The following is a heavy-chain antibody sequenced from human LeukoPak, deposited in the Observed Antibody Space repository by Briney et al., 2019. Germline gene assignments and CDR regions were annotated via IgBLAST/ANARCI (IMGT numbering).Heavy chain of an antibody. CDR1: GFTFSSYG. V-gene: IGHV3-23*01. D-gene: IGHD3-22*01. CDR2: ISASGGSS. J-gene: IGHJ4*02. CDR3: AKDVDSGGYYRDY. Sequence: GGSLRLSCAASGFTFSSYGMSWVRQTPGKGLEWVSAISASGGSSYYADSVKGRFTISRDNSENTLYLQMNSLRAEDTAVYYCAKDVDSGGYYRDYWGQGTLVTVSS.